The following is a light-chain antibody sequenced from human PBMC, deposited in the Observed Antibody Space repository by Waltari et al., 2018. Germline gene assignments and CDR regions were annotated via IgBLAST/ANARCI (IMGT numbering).Light chain of an antibody. CDR1: SSDVGASKL. J-gene: IGLJ3*02. V-gene: IGLV2-23*02. Sequence: QSALTQPASVSGSPGQSITISCTGTSSDVGASKLISWYRQHPGKAPTLMIYEVDKRPPGVSERFSGSKSDNTASLTISGLQAEDEADYYCCAYAGRSTLVFGGGTSLTVL. CDR3: CAYAGRSTLV. CDR2: EVD.